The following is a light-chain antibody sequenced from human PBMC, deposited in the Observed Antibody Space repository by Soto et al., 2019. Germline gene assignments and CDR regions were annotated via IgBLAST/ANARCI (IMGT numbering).Light chain of an antibody. CDR1: SSDIGGYNY. V-gene: IGLV2-14*03. CDR3: SSCTSGSTCV. CDR2: DVS. J-gene: IGLJ1*01. Sequence: QSALTQPASVSGSPGQSITISCTGTSSDIGGYNYVAWYQQHPGKAPKLIIFDVSNRPSGVSSRLSGSKSGNTASLTISGLQAEDEAYCCCSSCTSGSTCVFGTGTKVTVL.